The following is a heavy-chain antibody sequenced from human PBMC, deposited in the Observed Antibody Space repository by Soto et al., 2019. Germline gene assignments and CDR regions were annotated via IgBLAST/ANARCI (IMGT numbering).Heavy chain of an antibody. Sequence: GGSLRLSCAASGFTFSSYWMHWVRQAPGKGLVWVSRINSDGSSTSYADSVKGRFTISRDNAKNTLYLQMNSLRAEDTAVYYWARGHWNSGAFDIWGQGTMVTVSS. CDR1: GFTFSSYW. J-gene: IGHJ3*02. CDR3: ARGHWNSGAFDI. V-gene: IGHV3-74*01. D-gene: IGHD1-7*01. CDR2: INSDGSST.